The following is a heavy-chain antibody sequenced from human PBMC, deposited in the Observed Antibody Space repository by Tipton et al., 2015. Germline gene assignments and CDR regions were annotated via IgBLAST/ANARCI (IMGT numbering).Heavy chain of an antibody. CDR2: MNPNSANT. D-gene: IGHD3-10*01. V-gene: IGHV1-8*01. Sequence: QSGAEVKKPGASVKVSCKASGYTFISYDINWVRQATGQGLEWMGWMNPNSANTGYAQKFQGRVTMTRNTSISTAYTELSSLRSEDTAVYYCATEPPMVRGVIIYPGGWGQGTLVTVSS. J-gene: IGHJ4*02. CDR1: GYTFISYD. CDR3: ATEPPMVRGVIIYPGG.